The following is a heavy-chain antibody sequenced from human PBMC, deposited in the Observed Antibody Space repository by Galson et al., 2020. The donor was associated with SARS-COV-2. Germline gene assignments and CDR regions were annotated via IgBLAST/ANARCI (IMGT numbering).Heavy chain of an antibody. Sequence: GGSLRLSCAGSGFTFDKAWMNWVRQAPGKGLEWVGRIKSRNDGEATEYAAPVKGRFTISRDESKNTLYRQMNSLRTEDTAVYYCTTLTYSSSYYVDYWGQGTLVTVSS. CDR3: TTLTYSSSYYVDY. D-gene: IGHD6-6*01. CDR1: GFTFDKAW. CDR2: IKSRNDGEAT. V-gene: IGHV3-15*07. J-gene: IGHJ4*02.